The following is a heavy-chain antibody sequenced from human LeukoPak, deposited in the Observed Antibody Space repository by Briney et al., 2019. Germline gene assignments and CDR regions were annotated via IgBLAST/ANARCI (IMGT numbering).Heavy chain of an antibody. J-gene: IGHJ4*02. CDR3: ARGGIQLWLRPFDY. Sequence: SATLSLTCTVSGGSISSYYWSWIRQPPGKGLEWIWYIYYSGSTNYNPSLKSRLTISVDTSKNQFSLKLSSVTAADTAVYYCARGGIQLWLRPFDYWGQGTLVTVSS. D-gene: IGHD5-18*01. CDR2: IYYSGST. V-gene: IGHV4-59*01. CDR1: GGSISSYY.